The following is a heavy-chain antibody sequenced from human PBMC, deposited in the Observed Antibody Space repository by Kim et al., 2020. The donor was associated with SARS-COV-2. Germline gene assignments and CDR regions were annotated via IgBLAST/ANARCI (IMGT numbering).Heavy chain of an antibody. CDR1: GFTFSNAW. Sequence: GGSLRLSCAASGFTFSNAWMSWVRQAPGKGLEWVGRIKSKTDGGTTDYAAPVKGRFTISRDDSKNTLYLQMNSLKTEDTAVYYCTTDPGEVYAAYYYYGMDVWGQGTTVTVSS. D-gene: IGHD2-8*01. J-gene: IGHJ6*02. V-gene: IGHV3-15*01. CDR3: TTDPGEVYAAYYYYGMDV. CDR2: IKSKTDGGTT.